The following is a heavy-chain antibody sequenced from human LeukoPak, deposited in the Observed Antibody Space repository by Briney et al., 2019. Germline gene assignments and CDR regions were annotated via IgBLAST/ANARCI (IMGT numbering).Heavy chain of an antibody. Sequence: PSETLSLTCSVSGGPITEYYWSWIRQPPGKGLEWIGYIYYTGSTNYSPSLKSRVTMSVDASRNEFSLKLVSVTAADTAVYYCARDRCSTGYYYLDSWGQGVLVTVSS. CDR2: IYYTGST. CDR3: ARDRCSTGYYYLDS. CDR1: GGPITEYY. J-gene: IGHJ4*02. D-gene: IGHD6-25*01. V-gene: IGHV4-59*01.